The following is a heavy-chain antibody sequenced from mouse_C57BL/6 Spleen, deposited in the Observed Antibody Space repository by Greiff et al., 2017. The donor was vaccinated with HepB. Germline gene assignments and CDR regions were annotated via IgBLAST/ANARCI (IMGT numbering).Heavy chain of an antibody. J-gene: IGHJ4*01. CDR3: ARGDYDYPYYYAMDY. V-gene: IGHV1-55*01. CDR2: IYPGSGST. D-gene: IGHD2-4*01. Sequence: QVQLQQPGAELVKPGASVKMSCKASGYTFTSYWITWVKQRPGQGLEWIGDIYPGSGSTNYNEKFKSKATRTVDTSSSTAYMQLSSLTSEDSAVYYCARGDYDYPYYYAMDYWGQGTSVTVSS. CDR1: GYTFTSYW.